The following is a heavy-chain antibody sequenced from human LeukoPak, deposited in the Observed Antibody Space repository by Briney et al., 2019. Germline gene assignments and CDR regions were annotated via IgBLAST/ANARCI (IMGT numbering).Heavy chain of an antibody. V-gene: IGHV3-33*01. Sequence: VRSLRLSCAASGFTFSSYGMHWVRQAPGKGLEWVAVIWYDGSNKYYADSVKGRFAISRDNSKNTLYLQMNSLRAEDTAVYYCARDSDGSFDYWGQGTLVTVSS. J-gene: IGHJ4*02. D-gene: IGHD3-10*01. CDR2: IWYDGSNK. CDR1: GFTFSSYG. CDR3: ARDSDGSFDY.